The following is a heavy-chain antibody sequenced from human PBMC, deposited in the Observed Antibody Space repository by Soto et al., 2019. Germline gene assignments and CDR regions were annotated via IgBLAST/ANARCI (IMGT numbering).Heavy chain of an antibody. J-gene: IGHJ4*02. CDR3: ARMGGYSGYDWGY. CDR1: GFTFSSYG. V-gene: IGHV3-33*01. CDR2: IWYDGSNK. Sequence: QVQLVESGGGVVQPGRSLRLSCAASGFTFSSYGMHWVRQAPGKGLEWVATIWYDGSNKYYADSVKGRFTISRDNSKNILYLQMNSLRAEDTAVYYCARMGGYSGYDWGYWGPGTLVTVSS. D-gene: IGHD5-12*01.